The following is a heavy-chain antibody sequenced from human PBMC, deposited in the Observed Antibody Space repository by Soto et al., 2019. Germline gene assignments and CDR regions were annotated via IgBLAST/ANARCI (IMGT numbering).Heavy chain of an antibody. D-gene: IGHD5-12*01. V-gene: IGHV3-23*01. CDR1: GFTFSSYA. Sequence: GGSLRLSCASSGFTFSSYAMSWVRQAPGKGLEWVSAISGSGGSTYYADSVKGRFTISRDNSKNTLYLQMNSLRAEDTAVYYCAKAGVPYSGYDYRFDYWGQGTLVTVSS. J-gene: IGHJ4*02. CDR3: AKAGVPYSGYDYRFDY. CDR2: ISGSGGST.